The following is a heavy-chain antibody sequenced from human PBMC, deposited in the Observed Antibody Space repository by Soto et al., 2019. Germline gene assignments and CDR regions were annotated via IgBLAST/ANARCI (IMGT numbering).Heavy chain of an antibody. CDR3: ARVETCSSTSCYSVFDY. CDR2: INSDVSST. Sequence: EVQLVESGGGLVQPGGSLRLSCAASGFTFSSYWMHWVRQAPGKGLVWVSRINSDVSSTTYADSVKGRFTISRDNAKNTLYLQRNSLRAEDTAVYYCARVETCSSTSCYSVFDYWGQGTLVTVSS. J-gene: IGHJ4*02. CDR1: GFTFSSYW. V-gene: IGHV3-74*03. D-gene: IGHD2-2*01.